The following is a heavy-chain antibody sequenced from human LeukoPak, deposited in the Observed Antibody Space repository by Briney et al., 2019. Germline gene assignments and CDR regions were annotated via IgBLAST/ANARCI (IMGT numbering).Heavy chain of an antibody. CDR3: ARGVRDSSGDAFDI. V-gene: IGHV1-69*04. J-gene: IGHJ3*02. Sequence: SVKVSCKASGGTFSSYAISWVRQAPGQGLEWMGRIIPILGIANYAQKFQGRVTTTADKSTSTAYMELSSLRSEDTAVYYCARGVRDSSGDAFDIWGQGTMVTVSS. CDR2: IIPILGIA. D-gene: IGHD3-22*01. CDR1: GGTFSSYA.